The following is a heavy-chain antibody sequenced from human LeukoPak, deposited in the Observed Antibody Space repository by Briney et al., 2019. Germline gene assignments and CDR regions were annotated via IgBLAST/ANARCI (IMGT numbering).Heavy chain of an antibody. V-gene: IGHV3-30*18. CDR2: ISYDGSNK. CDR1: GFTLSSYG. D-gene: IGHD2-2*01. Sequence: GGSLRLSCAASGFTLSSYGMHWVRQAPGKGLEWVAVISYDGSNKYYADSVKGRFTVSRDNSKNTLYLQMNSLRAEDTAVYYCAKGRYCSSTSCGYYGMDVWGKGTTVTVSS. J-gene: IGHJ6*04. CDR3: AKGRYCSSTSCGYYGMDV.